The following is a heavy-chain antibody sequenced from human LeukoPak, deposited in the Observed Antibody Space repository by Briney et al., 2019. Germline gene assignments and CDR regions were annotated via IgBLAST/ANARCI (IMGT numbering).Heavy chain of an antibody. J-gene: IGHJ4*02. CDR2: IRYDGSNK. CDR1: GFTFSSYG. CDR3: AKDLGGAILRFLGLDY. Sequence: GGSLRLPCAASGFTFSSYGMHWVRQAPGKGLEWVAFIRYDGSNKYYADSVKGRFTISRDNSKNTLYLQMNSLRAEDTAVYYCAKDLGGAILRFLGLDYWGQGTLVTVSS. V-gene: IGHV3-30*02. D-gene: IGHD3-3*01.